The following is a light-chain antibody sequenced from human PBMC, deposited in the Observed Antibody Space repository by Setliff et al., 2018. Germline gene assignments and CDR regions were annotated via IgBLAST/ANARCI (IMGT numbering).Light chain of an antibody. CDR3: SSYTGSNSHA. V-gene: IGLV2-14*01. CDR1: SSDVGGYNH. Sequence: QSALTQPASVSGPPGQSITISCTGSSSDVGGYNHVSWYQQHPGKAPKLMIYDVGKRPSGVSNRFSGSKSGNTASLTISGLQAEDEADYYCSSYTGSNSHAFGTGTKVTVL. CDR2: DVG. J-gene: IGLJ1*01.